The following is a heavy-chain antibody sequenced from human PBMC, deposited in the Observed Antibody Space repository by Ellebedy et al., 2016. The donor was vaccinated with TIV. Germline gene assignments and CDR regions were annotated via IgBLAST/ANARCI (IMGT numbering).Heavy chain of an antibody. CDR2: INAVNLNI. J-gene: IGHJ4*02. D-gene: IGHD2-2*01. V-gene: IGHV1-3*01. CDR1: GYSFSTHA. Sequence: AASVKVSCKTSGYSFSTHAIHWVRQAPGQGLEWMGWINAVNLNIEYSQKFQGRVTITRDTSTSTAYMELASLRSEDTAVYFCARDLSPAVAGAFDFWGQGTLVTVSS. CDR3: ARDLSPAVAGAFDF.